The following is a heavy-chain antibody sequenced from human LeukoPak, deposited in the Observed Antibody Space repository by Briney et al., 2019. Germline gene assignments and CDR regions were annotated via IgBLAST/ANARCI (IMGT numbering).Heavy chain of an antibody. Sequence: GASVKVSGKASGYTFTGYYMHWVRQAPGQGLEWMGWINPNSGGTNYAQKFQGRVTMTRDTSISTAYMELSRLRSDDTAVYYCARDGYYGSGSYSAPDYWGQGTLVTVSS. J-gene: IGHJ4*02. CDR3: ARDGYYGSGSYSAPDY. CDR1: GYTFTGYY. D-gene: IGHD3-10*01. CDR2: INPNSGGT. V-gene: IGHV1-2*02.